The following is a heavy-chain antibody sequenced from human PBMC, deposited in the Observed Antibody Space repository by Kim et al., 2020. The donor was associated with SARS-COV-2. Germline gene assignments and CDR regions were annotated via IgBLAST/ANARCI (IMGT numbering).Heavy chain of an antibody. CDR3: ARDRSGYDNFDF. V-gene: IGHV4-31*03. CDR1: GGSISSGGYY. J-gene: IGHJ4*02. Sequence: SETLSLTCTVSGGSISSGGYYWNWIRQHPGKGLEWIGYIYYSRSTLYNSSLKSRITISVDTSKNQFSLKLSSVTAADTAVYYCARDRSGYDNFDFWGQGTLVIVSS. D-gene: IGHD5-12*01. CDR2: IYYSRST.